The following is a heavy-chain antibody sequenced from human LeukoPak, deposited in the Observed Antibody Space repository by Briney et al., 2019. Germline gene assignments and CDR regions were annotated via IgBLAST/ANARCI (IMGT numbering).Heavy chain of an antibody. CDR2: IRYEGSNK. CDR1: GFTFSSYG. J-gene: IGHJ4*02. D-gene: IGHD6-6*01. CDR3: AKDQYSSSYYFDY. Sequence: PGGSLRLSCAASGFTFSSYGMHWVRQAPGKGLEWVAFIRYEGSNKYYADSVKGRFTISRDNSKNPLYLQMNSLRAEDTAVYYCAKDQYSSSYYFDYWGQGTLVTVSS. V-gene: IGHV3-30*02.